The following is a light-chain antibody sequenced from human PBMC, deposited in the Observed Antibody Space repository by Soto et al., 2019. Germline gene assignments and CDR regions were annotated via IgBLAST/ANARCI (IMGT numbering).Light chain of an antibody. CDR1: QSINRF. V-gene: IGKV1-39*01. CDR2: AAS. J-gene: IGKJ1*01. CDR3: QQSYSSPQT. Sequence: DLQMPQSPSSLSASVGDRISITCRAGQSINRFLNWYQQKPGKAPKILIYAASSLQSGVPSRFSSSGFGTDFTLALSSLQPEDFATSYCQQSYSSPQTFGQGTKVEGK.